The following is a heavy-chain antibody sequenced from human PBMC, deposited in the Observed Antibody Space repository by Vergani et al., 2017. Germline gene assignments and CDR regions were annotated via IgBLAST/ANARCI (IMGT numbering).Heavy chain of an antibody. CDR2: INYSGRRF. J-gene: IGHJ6*02. CDR3: VRDSRTYTSGTDGMAV. V-gene: IGHV3-20*04. Sequence: EGRLVESGGASRRPGESLRLSCISSGFDFSDYAMGWVRQVPGEGLQWVSSINYSGRRFHYGDSVKGRFTISRDNAKNSLYLQMDSLRVEDTASYFCVRDSRTYTSGTDGMAVWGQGTTVTVSS. CDR1: GFDFSDYA. D-gene: IGHD3-10*01.